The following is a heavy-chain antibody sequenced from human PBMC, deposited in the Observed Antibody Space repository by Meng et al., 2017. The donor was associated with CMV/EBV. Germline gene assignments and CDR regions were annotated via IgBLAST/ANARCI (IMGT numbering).Heavy chain of an antibody. J-gene: IGHJ6*02. D-gene: IGHD2-2*02. CDR1: GFTFDDYA. CDR3: AKDLHRSTSCYNCYYHYGMDV. Sequence: SLKISCAASGFTFDDYAMHRVRQAPGKGLEWVSGISWNSGSIGYADSVKGRFTISRDNAKNSLYLQMNSLRAEDTALYYCAKDLHRSTSCYNCYYHYGMDVWGQGTTVTVSS. V-gene: IGHV3-9*01. CDR2: ISWNSGSI.